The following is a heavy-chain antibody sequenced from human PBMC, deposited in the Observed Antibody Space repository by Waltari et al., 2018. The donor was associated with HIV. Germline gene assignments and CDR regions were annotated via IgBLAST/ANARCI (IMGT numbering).Heavy chain of an antibody. V-gene: IGHV3-11*01. CDR3: ARVLLRTVDV. CDR1: GFTFSDYY. CDR2: SSSSGSTI. Sequence: QVQLVESGGGLVKPGGSLRLSCAASGFTFSDYYMIWIRRAPGVGLERVSSSSSSGSTISYADTVKGRCTISRDNAKNSLYLQMNSLRAEDAAVYYCARVLLRTVDVWGQGTTVTVSS. J-gene: IGHJ6*02. D-gene: IGHD2-21*01.